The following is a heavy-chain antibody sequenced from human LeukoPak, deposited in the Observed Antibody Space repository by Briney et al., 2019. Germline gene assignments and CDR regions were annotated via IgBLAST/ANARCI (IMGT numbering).Heavy chain of an antibody. V-gene: IGHV3-66*04. Sequence: PGGSLRLSCAAFGFTVSSNYMTWVRQAPGKGLEWVSVIYVGGSTYYADSVKGRFTISRDNSKNTLYLHMNSLRAEDTAVYYCARPPDSYTVTSPFDYWGQGTLVTVSS. D-gene: IGHD4-17*01. J-gene: IGHJ4*02. CDR3: ARPPDSYTVTSPFDY. CDR2: IYVGGST. CDR1: GFTVSSNY.